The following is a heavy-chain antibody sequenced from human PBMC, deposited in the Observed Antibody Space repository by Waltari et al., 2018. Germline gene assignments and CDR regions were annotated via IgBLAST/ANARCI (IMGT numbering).Heavy chain of an antibody. CDR2: TYYRSKWYN. V-gene: IGHV6-1*01. D-gene: IGHD2-2*01. Sequence: QVQLQQSGPGLVKPSQTLSLTCAISGDGVPNNSAAWHWRRQAPSRGLEWLGRTYYRSKWYNDYAVSVKSRITINPDTSKNQFSLQLNSVTPEDTAVYYCARSEGQLLSPGFDYWGQGTLVTVSS. CDR3: ARSEGQLLSPGFDY. J-gene: IGHJ4*02. CDR1: GDGVPNNSAA.